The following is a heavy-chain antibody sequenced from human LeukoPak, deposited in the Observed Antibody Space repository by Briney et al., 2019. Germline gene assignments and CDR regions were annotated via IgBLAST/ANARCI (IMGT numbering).Heavy chain of an antibody. Sequence: ETLSLTCTVSGGSISSYYWSWIRQPAGKGLEWIGRIYTSGSTNYNPSLTSRVTMSVDTSKNQFSLKLSSVTAADTAVYYCARDIYGGNSYYFDYWGQGTLVTVSS. CDR2: IYTSGST. D-gene: IGHD4-23*01. V-gene: IGHV4-4*07. J-gene: IGHJ4*02. CDR3: ARDIYGGNSYYFDY. CDR1: GGSISSYY.